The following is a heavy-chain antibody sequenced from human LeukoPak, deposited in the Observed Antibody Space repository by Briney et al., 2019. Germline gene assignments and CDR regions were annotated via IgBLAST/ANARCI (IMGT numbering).Heavy chain of an antibody. J-gene: IGHJ5*02. CDR3: ARVDTAMVFNWFDP. D-gene: IGHD5-18*01. Sequence: PSETLSLTCTVSGGSISSYYWSWLRQPPGKGLEWIGYIYYSGSTNYNPSLKSRVTISVDTSKNQFSLKLSSVTAADTAVYYCARVDTAMVFNWFDPWGQGTLVTVSS. CDR2: IYYSGST. CDR1: GGSISSYY. V-gene: IGHV4-59*01.